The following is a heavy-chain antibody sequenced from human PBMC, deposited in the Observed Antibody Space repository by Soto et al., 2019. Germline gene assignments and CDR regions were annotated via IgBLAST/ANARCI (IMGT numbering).Heavy chain of an antibody. CDR3: ARSATPPPGIAAAGRVD. D-gene: IGHD6-13*01. CDR2: ISYDGSNK. V-gene: IGHV3-30-3*01. CDR1: GFTFSSYA. J-gene: IGHJ4*02. Sequence: GGSLRLSCAASGFTFSSYAMHWVRQAPGKGLEWVAVISYDGSNKYYADSVKGRFTISRDNSKNTLYLQMNSLRAEDTAGYYCARSATPPPGIAAAGRVDWGQGTLVTVSS.